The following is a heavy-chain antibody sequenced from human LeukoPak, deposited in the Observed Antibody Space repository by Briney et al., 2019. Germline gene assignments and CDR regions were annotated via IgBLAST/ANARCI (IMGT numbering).Heavy chain of an antibody. J-gene: IGHJ4*02. D-gene: IGHD3-10*01. CDR3: ARGLPSWFGDRYYFDY. V-gene: IGHV3-30-3*01. CDR2: ISYDGSNK. CDR1: GFTFSSYA. Sequence: HPGGSLRLSCAASGFTFSSYAMHWVRQAPGKGLEWVAVISYDGSNKYYADSVKGRFTISRDNSKNTLYLQMNSLRAEDTAVYYCARGLPSWFGDRYYFDYWGQGTLVTVSS.